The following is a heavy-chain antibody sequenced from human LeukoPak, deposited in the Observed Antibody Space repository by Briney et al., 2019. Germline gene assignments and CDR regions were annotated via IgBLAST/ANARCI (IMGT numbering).Heavy chain of an antibody. J-gene: IGHJ4*02. CDR3: ARDFLRPSHDSSGYYYSYGY. Sequence: GGSLRLSCAASGFTFSSYSMNWVRQAPGKGLEWVSYVSSSSSTIYYADSVKGRFTISRDNAKNSLYLQMNSLRAEDTAVYYCARDFLRPSHDSSGYYYSYGYWGQGTLVTVSS. CDR1: GFTFSSYS. CDR2: VSSSSSTI. D-gene: IGHD3-22*01. V-gene: IGHV3-48*01.